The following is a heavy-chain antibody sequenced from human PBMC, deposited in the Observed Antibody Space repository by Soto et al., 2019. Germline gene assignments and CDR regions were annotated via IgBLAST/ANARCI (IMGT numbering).Heavy chain of an antibody. Sequence: QVQLVESGGGVVQPGRSLRLSCAASGFTFSSYAMHWVRQAPGKGLEWVAVISYDGSNKYYADSVKGRFTISRDNSKNTLYLQRNSLRAEDTAVYYCARYLGQLWLHCLDYWGQGTLVTVSS. CDR2: ISYDGSNK. J-gene: IGHJ4*02. CDR3: ARYLGQLWLHCLDY. CDR1: GFTFSSYA. D-gene: IGHD5-18*01. V-gene: IGHV3-30-3*01.